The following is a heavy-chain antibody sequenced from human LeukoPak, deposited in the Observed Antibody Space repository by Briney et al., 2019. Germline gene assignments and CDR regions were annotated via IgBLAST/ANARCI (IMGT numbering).Heavy chain of an antibody. Sequence: SGGSLRLSCAASGFTFSSYAMSWVRQAPGKGLEWVSAISGSGGSTYYADSVKGRFTISRDNSKNTLYLQMNSLRAEDTAVYYCAKDPTMVRGVTYFDYWAREPWSPSPQ. V-gene: IGHV3-23*01. D-gene: IGHD3-10*01. J-gene: IGHJ4*02. CDR1: GFTFSSYA. CDR3: AKDPTMVRGVTYFDY. CDR2: ISGSGGST.